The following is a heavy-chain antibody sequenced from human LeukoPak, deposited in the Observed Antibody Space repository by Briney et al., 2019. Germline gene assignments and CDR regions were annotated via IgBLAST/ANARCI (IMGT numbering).Heavy chain of an antibody. CDR1: GGSISSSNW. J-gene: IGHJ4*02. Sequence: SGTLSLTCGVSGGSISSSNWWSWVRQPPGKGLEWIGEIYHSGSTNYNPSLKSRVTISVDKAKNQFSLKLNSVTVADTAVYYCMRAMPVAGSFDYWGQGTLVTVSS. CDR3: MRAMPVAGSFDY. CDR2: IYHSGST. D-gene: IGHD6-19*01. V-gene: IGHV4-4*02.